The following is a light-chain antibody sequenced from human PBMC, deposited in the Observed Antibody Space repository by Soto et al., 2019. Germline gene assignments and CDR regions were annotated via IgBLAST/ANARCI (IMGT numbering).Light chain of an antibody. J-gene: IGKJ5*01. Sequence: DIQMSQSPSSVSEALGERVTIXXRASQVMSSWLAWYQQKPGKAPKIXIFAASTLQSGVPSRFSGSGSRTDFTLTITSLQPEDIGTYYCQQTDTVPITFGQGTRLEIK. CDR1: QVMSSW. CDR2: AAS. CDR3: QQTDTVPIT. V-gene: IGKV1D-12*01.